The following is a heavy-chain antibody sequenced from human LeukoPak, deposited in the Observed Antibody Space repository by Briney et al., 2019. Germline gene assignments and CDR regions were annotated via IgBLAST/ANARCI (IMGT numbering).Heavy chain of an antibody. CDR2: IKRDGSEK. V-gene: IGHV3-7*01. CDR3: ARTFI. CDR1: RFIFSNHW. J-gene: IGHJ4*02. Sequence: GGSLRLSCAASRFIFSNHWMTWVRQAPGKGLEWVANIKRDGSEKYYVDSVKGRFTISRDNAKNSLYLQMNSLRAEDTAVYYCARTFIWGQGTLVTVSS.